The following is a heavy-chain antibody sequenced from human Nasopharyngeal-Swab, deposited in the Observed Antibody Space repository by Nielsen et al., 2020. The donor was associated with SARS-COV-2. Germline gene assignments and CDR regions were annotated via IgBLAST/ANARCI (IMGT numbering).Heavy chain of an antibody. CDR3: ARTAYSSSWYRLDY. CDR2: IYPGDSDT. D-gene: IGHD6-13*01. Sequence: KASCKGSGYSFTSYWIGWVRQMPGKGLEWMGIIYPGDSDTRYSPSFQGQVTISADKSISTAYLQWSSLKASDTAMYYCARTAYSSSWYRLDYWGQGTLVTVSS. CDR1: GYSFTSYW. J-gene: IGHJ4*02. V-gene: IGHV5-51*01.